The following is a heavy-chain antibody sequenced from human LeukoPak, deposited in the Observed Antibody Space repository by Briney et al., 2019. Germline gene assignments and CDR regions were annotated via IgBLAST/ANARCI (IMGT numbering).Heavy chain of an antibody. D-gene: IGHD3-22*01. V-gene: IGHV3-30*04. Sequence: GGSLRLSCAASGFTFSSYAMHWVRQAPGKGLEWVAVISYDGSNKYYADPVKGRFTISRDNSKNTLYLQMSSLRAEDTAVYYCARASYYYDSSGYLDYWGQGTLVTVSS. J-gene: IGHJ4*02. CDR1: GFTFSSYA. CDR2: ISYDGSNK. CDR3: ARASYYYDSSGYLDY.